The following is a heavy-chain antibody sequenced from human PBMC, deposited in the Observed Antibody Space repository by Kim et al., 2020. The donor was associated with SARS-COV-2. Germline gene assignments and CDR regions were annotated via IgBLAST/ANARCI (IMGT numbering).Heavy chain of an antibody. CDR3: ARERLNGDFDY. J-gene: IGHJ4*02. CDR1: GLNFSDDY. D-gene: IGHD4-17*01. CDR2: ISGSGDVI. Sequence: GGSLRLSCEVSGLNFSDDYMAWIRQAPGKGLEWISYISGSGDVIYYADSVKGRFTVSRANAKNSLYLQMNNLRGDDTGVYYCARERLNGDFDYWGLGTLVTVSS. V-gene: IGHV3-11*04.